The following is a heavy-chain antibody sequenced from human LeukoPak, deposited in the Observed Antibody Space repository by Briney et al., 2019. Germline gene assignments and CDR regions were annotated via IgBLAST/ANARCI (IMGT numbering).Heavy chain of an antibody. V-gene: IGHV3-48*01. J-gene: IGHJ4*02. CDR3: AKLILGARSLFDF. Sequence: GGSLRLSCAASGFSFSTYTMNWVRQAPGKGLDWVSYISSSSSTIYYADSVKGRFTISRDNSKNTLYLQMSSLRADDTAMYYCAKLILGARSLFDFRGQGILVTVSS. CDR2: ISSSSSTI. D-gene: IGHD1-26*01. CDR1: GFSFSTYT.